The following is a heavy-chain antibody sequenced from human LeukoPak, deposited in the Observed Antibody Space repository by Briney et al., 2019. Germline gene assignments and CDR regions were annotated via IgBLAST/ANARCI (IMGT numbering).Heavy chain of an antibody. Sequence: NPGGSLRLSCAASGFTFSSYSMNWVRQAPGKGLEWVSPISSSSSYIYYADSVKGRFTISRDNAKNSLYLQMNSLRAEDTAVYYCARSFLSIAAAATDYWGQGTLVTVSS. J-gene: IGHJ4*02. CDR3: ARSFLSIAAAATDY. CDR1: GFTFSSYS. D-gene: IGHD6-13*01. CDR2: ISSSSSYI. V-gene: IGHV3-21*01.